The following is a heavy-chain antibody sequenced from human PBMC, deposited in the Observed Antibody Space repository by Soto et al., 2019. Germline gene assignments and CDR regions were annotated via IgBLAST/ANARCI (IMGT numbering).Heavy chain of an antibody. CDR1: GFTVCSND. J-gene: IGHJ3*02. V-gene: IGHV3-53*01. CDR2: IYSGGST. CDR3: ARAKSLARDAFGI. Sequence: PGGSLGLSCAASGFTVCSNDMSWVRQAPGKGLEWVSVIYSGGSTYYADSVKGRFTISRDNSKNTLYLQMNSLRAEDTAVYYCARAKSLARDAFGIWGQGTMVTVS.